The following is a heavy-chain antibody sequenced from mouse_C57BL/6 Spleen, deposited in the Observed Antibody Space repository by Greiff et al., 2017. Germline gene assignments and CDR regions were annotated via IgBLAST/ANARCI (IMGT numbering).Heavy chain of an antibody. D-gene: IGHD2-12*01. CDR1: GFTFTDYY. J-gene: IGHJ3*01. V-gene: IGHV7-3*01. CDR3: ASLYSRAWLAY. Sequence: EVHLVESGGGLVQPGGSLSLSCAASGFTFTDYYMSWVRQPPGKALEWLGFIRNKANGYTTEYSASVKGRFTISRDNSQSILYLQMNALRAEDSATYYCASLYSRAWLAYWGQGTLVTVSA. CDR2: IRNKANGYTT.